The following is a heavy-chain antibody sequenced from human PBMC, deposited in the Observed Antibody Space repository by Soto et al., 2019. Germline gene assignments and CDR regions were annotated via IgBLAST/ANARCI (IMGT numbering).Heavy chain of an antibody. CDR3: ARDSPPWGVPAAMYY. D-gene: IGHD2-2*01. CDR2: IWYDGSNK. Sequence: GGSLRLSCAASGFTFSSYGMHWVRQAPGKGLEWVAVIWYDGSNKYYADSVKGRFTISRDNSKNTLYLQMNSLRAEDTAVYYCARDSPPWGVPAAMYYWGQGTLVTVSS. CDR1: GFTFSSYG. V-gene: IGHV3-33*01. J-gene: IGHJ4*02.